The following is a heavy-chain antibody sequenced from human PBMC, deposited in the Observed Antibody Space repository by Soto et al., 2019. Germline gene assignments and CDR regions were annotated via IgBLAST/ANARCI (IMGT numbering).Heavy chain of an antibody. V-gene: IGHV4-34*01. CDR3: AGDLHDGDYGAAHY. CDR1: GGSFRGYY. J-gene: IGHJ4*02. CDR2: INHGGST. Sequence: QVQLQQWGAGLLKHSETLSLTCAVYGGSFRGYYWRWIRQPPGKGLEWVGEINHGGSTNYNPSLKGRVSMSVDPSRNQFSLKLRSVTAADTAVYYCAGDLHDGDYGAAHYWGQGTLVTVSS. D-gene: IGHD4-17*01.